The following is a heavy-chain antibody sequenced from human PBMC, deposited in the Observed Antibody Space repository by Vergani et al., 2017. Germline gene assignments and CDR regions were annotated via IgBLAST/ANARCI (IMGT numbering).Heavy chain of an antibody. CDR3: AREVCNYYDNSGHYRWFDP. CDR2: TYYRSKWYY. Sequence: QVQLQQSGPGLVKPSQTLSLTCAISGDSVSSNSAAWHWIRKSPSRGLEWLGRTYYRSKWYYDYAVSVKSRIIISPDTSKNQFSLQLKSVTTEDTAVYYCAREVCNYYDNSGHYRWFDPWGKGTLVTVSS. J-gene: IGHJ5*02. D-gene: IGHD3-22*01. V-gene: IGHV6-1*01. CDR1: GDSVSSNSAA.